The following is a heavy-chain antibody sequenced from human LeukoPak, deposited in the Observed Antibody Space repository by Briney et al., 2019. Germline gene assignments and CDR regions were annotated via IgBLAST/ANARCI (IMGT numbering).Heavy chain of an antibody. J-gene: IGHJ4*02. CDR2: INHSGST. Sequence: PSETLSLTCAAYGGSFSGYYWSWIRQPPGKGLEWIGEINHSGSTNYNPSLKSRVTISVDTSKNQFSLKLSSVTAADTAVYYCARATYYDFWSGYYPRPGFDYWGQGTLVTVSS. CDR3: ARATYYDFWSGYYPRPGFDY. V-gene: IGHV4-34*01. CDR1: GGSFSGYY. D-gene: IGHD3-3*01.